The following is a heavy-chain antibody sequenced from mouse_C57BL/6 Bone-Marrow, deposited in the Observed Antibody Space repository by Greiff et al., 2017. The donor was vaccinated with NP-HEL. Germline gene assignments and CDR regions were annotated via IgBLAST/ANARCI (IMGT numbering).Heavy chain of an antibody. CDR1: GFSLTSYG. J-gene: IGHJ2*01. CDR2: IWSGGSP. CDR3: AREWYYGSSYSFDY. V-gene: IGHV2-2*01. Sequence: QVQLQQSGPGLVQPSQRLSITCTVSGFSLTSYGVHWVRQSPGKGLEWLGVIWSGGSPDYNAAFISRLSISKDNSKSQVFVKMNSLQADYTAIYYCAREWYYGSSYSFDYWGQGTTLTVSS. D-gene: IGHD1-1*01.